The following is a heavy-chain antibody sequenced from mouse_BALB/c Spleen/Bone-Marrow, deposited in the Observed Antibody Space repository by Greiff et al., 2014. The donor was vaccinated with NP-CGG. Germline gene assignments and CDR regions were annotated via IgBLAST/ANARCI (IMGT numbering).Heavy chain of an antibody. D-gene: IGHD2-1*01. CDR2: IYPGSGST. V-gene: IGHV1S22*01. Sequence: LKQSGSELVRPGASVRLSCKASGYTFTSHWTHWVKQRPGQGLEWIGNIYPGSGSTNYDEKFKSKATLTVDTSSSTAYMQLSSLTSEDSAVYYCTREDYGNYVFPYWGQGTLVTVSA. J-gene: IGHJ3*01. CDR3: TREDYGNYVFPY. CDR1: GYTFTSHW.